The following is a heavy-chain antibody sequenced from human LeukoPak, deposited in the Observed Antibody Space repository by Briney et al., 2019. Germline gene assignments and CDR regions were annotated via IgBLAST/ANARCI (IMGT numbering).Heavy chain of an antibody. V-gene: IGHV3-7*03. CDR1: GFTFSRYW. CDR3: ASHDYGDYAPFDY. Sequence: QTGGSLRLSCVVSGFTFSRYWMSWVRQAPGKGLEWVASIKQDGNEKYYVDSVKGRFTISRDNAKNSLYLQMSSLRAEDTAVYYCASHDYGDYAPFDYWGQGTLVTVSS. D-gene: IGHD4-17*01. CDR2: IKQDGNEK. J-gene: IGHJ4*02.